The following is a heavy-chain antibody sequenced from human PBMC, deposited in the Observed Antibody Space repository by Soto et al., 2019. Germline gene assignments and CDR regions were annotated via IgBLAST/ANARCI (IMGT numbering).Heavy chain of an antibody. V-gene: IGHV3-23*01. D-gene: IGHD3-10*01. CDR3: AKGGGAYAFDI. Sequence: EVQLLESGGGLVQPGGSLRVSCAGSGFTFNSYAMSWVRQAPGKGLEWVSAISGSGGSTYYADSVKGRFTISRDNSKNTLYLQMNSLRADDTAVYYCAKGGGAYAFDIWGQGTMVTVSS. J-gene: IGHJ3*02. CDR2: ISGSGGST. CDR1: GFTFNSYA.